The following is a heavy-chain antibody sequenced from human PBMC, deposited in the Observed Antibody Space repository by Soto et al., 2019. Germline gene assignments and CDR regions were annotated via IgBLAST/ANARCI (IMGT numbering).Heavy chain of an antibody. CDR1: GFTFSTDW. Sequence: QPGGSLRLSCAASGFTFSTDWMSWVRQAPGKRLEWVATITNDGSAQYYVDSVKGRFAISRDNSKNTLYLQMNSLRAEDTAVYFCARHDWLDPWGQGTRVTVSS. CDR2: ITNDGSAQ. V-gene: IGHV3-7*03. J-gene: IGHJ5*02. CDR3: ARHDWLDP.